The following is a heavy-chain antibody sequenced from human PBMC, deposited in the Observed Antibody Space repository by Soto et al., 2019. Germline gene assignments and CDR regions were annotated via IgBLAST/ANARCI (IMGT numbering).Heavy chain of an antibody. V-gene: IGHV3-7*03. CDR2: IKQDGSEK. CDR3: ARSPDTTGRVY. Sequence: GWSLRLSCAASGFTFSSYWMTWVRQAPGKGLEWVANIKQDGSEKYYVDSVKGRFTISRDNAKNSVYLQMNSLRAEDTAVYYCARSPDTTGRVYWGQGTLVTVSS. CDR1: GFTFSSYW. J-gene: IGHJ4*02. D-gene: IGHD1-1*01.